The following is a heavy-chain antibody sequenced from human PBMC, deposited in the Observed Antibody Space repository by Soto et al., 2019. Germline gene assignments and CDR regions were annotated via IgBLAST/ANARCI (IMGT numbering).Heavy chain of an antibody. Sequence: QVQLVQSGAEVKKPGSSVKVSCKASGGTFSSYAISWVRQAPGQGLEWMGGIIPIFGTANYAQKFQGRVTITADESTSTAYMELSSLRSEDTAVYYCARLGYCSSTCCASVYYYYGMDVWGQGTTVTVSS. CDR3: ARLGYCSSTCCASVYYYYGMDV. CDR2: IIPIFGTA. V-gene: IGHV1-69*01. CDR1: GGTFSSYA. D-gene: IGHD2-2*01. J-gene: IGHJ6*02.